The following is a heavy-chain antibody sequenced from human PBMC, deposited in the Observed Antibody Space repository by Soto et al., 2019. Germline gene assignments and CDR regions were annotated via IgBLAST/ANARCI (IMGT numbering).Heavy chain of an antibody. D-gene: IGHD3-10*01. CDR1: GDTFKNYG. J-gene: IGHJ5*02. CDR2: RNPIFRTA. V-gene: IGHV1-69*01. CDR3: AVSGITVLRGVVPSRFNP. Sequence: QAQVVQSGAEVVKPGSSVNVSCKASGDTFKNYGVSWVRRAPGQAFEWMGGRNPIFRTAILAQKVQDRVTITADESMRTAYLEVTSLNFADTAVYYCAVSGITVLRGVVPSRFNPWGQGTLVTVSS.